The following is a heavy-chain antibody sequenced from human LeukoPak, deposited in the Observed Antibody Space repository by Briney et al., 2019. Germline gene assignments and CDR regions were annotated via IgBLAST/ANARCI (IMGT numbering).Heavy chain of an antibody. CDR2: IYHSGST. CDR1: GGSISSGGYY. D-gene: IGHD5-12*01. Sequence: TLSLTCTVSGGSISSGGYYWSWIRQPPGKGLEWIGYIYHSGSTYYNPSLKSRVTISVDRSKNQFSLKLSSVTAADTAVYYCARPIVATIKGNHDAFDIWGQGTMVTVSS. J-gene: IGHJ3*02. CDR3: ARPIVATIKGNHDAFDI. V-gene: IGHV4-30-2*01.